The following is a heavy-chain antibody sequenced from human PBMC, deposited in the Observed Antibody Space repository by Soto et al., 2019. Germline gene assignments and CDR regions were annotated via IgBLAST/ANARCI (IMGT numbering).Heavy chain of an antibody. J-gene: IGHJ3*02. Sequence: SGPTLVKPTQTLTLTCTFSGFSLSTSGVGVGWIRQPPGKALEWLALIYWDDDKRYSPSLKSRLTITKDTSKNQVVLTMTNMDPVDTATYYCAHRHRDYYGSGSYLPIAFDIWGQGTMVTVSS. D-gene: IGHD3-10*01. CDR1: GFSLSTSGVG. CDR3: AHRHRDYYGSGSYLPIAFDI. V-gene: IGHV2-5*02. CDR2: IYWDDDK.